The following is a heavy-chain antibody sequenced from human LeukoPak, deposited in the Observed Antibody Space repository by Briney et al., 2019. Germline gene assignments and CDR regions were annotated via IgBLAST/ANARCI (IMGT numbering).Heavy chain of an antibody. CDR3: ARVFLRFLEWSPFDY. D-gene: IGHD3-3*01. CDR1: GFTFSSYA. Sequence: GGSLRLSCAASGFTFSSYAMSWVRQAPGKGLEWVSAISGSGGSTYYADSVKGRFTISRDNAKNSLYLQMNSLRAEDTAVYYCARVFLRFLEWSPFDYWGQGTLVTVSS. V-gene: IGHV3-23*01. J-gene: IGHJ4*02. CDR2: ISGSGGST.